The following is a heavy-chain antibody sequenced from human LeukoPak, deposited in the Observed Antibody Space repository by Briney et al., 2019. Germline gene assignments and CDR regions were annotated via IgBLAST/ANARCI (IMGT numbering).Heavy chain of an antibody. J-gene: IGHJ4*02. CDR2: IYTGGGT. D-gene: IGHD5-12*01. V-gene: IGHV3-66*01. CDR3: ARALGYSGYGY. Sequence: GGSLRLSCAASGFTVSSYYMSWVRQAPGKGLEWVSVIYTGGGTYYADSVKGRFTISRDNSKNTLYLQMYSLRAEDTAVYYCARALGYSGYGYWGQGTLVTVSS. CDR1: GFTVSSYY.